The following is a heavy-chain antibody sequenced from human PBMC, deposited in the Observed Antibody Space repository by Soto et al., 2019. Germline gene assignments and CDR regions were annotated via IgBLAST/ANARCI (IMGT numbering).Heavy chain of an antibody. V-gene: IGHV4-59*01. CDR2: IYYSGST. Sequence: SETLSLTCTVSGGSISSYYWSWIRQPPGKGLEWIGYIYYSGSTNYNPSLKSRVTISVDTSKNQFSLKLSSVTAADTAVYYCARNYGEGVATIWDWFDPWGQGNLVTVSS. CDR3: ARNYGEGVATIWDWFDP. J-gene: IGHJ5*02. D-gene: IGHD5-12*01. CDR1: GGSISSYY.